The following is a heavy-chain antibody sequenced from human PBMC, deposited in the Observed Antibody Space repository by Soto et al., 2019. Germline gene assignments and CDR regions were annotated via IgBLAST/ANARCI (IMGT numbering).Heavy chain of an antibody. Sequence: SETLSLTCTVSGGSISSGDSYCSWIRQIQKNGPDWIGYNYNTGHTHYNPSHKRRVAMSGNTSKNQCSLTRRSVTAADSAIYSCAREGRLATAGRFGYWGPGAQVTVSS. D-gene: IGHD6-13*01. V-gene: IGHV4-31*03. CDR1: GGSISSGDSY. CDR2: NYNTGHT. CDR3: AREGRLATAGRFGY. J-gene: IGHJ4*02.